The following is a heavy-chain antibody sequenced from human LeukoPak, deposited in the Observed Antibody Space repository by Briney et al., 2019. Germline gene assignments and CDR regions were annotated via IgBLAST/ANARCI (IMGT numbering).Heavy chain of an antibody. CDR2: INHSGST. V-gene: IGHV4-34*01. CDR3: ARAGRITIFGVVIRFDP. Sequence: KPSETLSLTCAVYGGSFSGYYWSWIRQPPGKGLEWIGEINHSGSTNYNPSLKSRVTISVDTSKNQFSQKLSSVTAADTAVYYCARAGRITIFGVVIRFDPWGQGTLVTVSS. J-gene: IGHJ5*02. CDR1: GGSFSGYY. D-gene: IGHD3-3*01.